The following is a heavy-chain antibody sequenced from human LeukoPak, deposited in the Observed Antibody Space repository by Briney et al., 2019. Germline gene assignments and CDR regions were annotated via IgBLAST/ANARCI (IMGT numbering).Heavy chain of an antibody. CDR1: GGSISSGDYY. D-gene: IGHD6-13*01. CDR3: ARGRSSSWSSFDY. J-gene: IGHJ4*02. CDR2: IYNTGST. Sequence: SETLSLTCTVSGGSISSGDYYWGRIRQPRGNGREWIGYIYNTGSTYYNPSLQSRVTISVDTSKNLFSLKVSSVTAADAAVYYCARGRSSSWSSFDYWGQGTLVTVSS. V-gene: IGHV4-30-4*01.